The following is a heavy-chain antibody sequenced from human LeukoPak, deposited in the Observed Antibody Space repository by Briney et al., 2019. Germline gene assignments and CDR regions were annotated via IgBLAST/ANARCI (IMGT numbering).Heavy chain of an antibody. J-gene: IGHJ4*02. Sequence: GGSLRLSCAASGFTFSSYSMDWVRQAPGKGLEWVSSISSSSSYIYYADSVKGRFTISRDNAKNSLYLQMNSLRAEDTAVYYCARDQEVKIVGAPPGYWGQGTLGTVSS. CDR2: ISSSSSYI. CDR3: ARDQEVKIVGAPPGY. V-gene: IGHV3-21*01. CDR1: GFTFSSYS. D-gene: IGHD1-26*01.